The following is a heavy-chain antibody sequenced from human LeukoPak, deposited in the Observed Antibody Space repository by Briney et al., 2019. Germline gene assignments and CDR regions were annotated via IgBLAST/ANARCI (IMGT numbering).Heavy chain of an antibody. D-gene: IGHD2-15*01. CDR1: GYSFTTYG. CDR2: ISTYNGNT. Sequence: ASVKVSCKASGYSFTTYGISWVRQAPGQGLEWMGWISTYNGNTNYAQKLQGRVTMTTDTSTSTAYMELKSLTSDDTAVYYCVGDRGYCSGGSCYRNWFDPWGQGTLVTVSS. V-gene: IGHV1-18*01. CDR3: VGDRGYCSGGSCYRNWFDP. J-gene: IGHJ5*02.